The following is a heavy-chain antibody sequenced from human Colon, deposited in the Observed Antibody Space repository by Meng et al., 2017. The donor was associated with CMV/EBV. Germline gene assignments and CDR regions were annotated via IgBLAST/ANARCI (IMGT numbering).Heavy chain of an antibody. J-gene: IGHJ1*01. D-gene: IGHD6-19*01. V-gene: IGHV3-7*01. CDR2: IKEDGTEK. CDR3: AREGSGWYTAYFQN. Sequence: ASGFTFINYWMSWVRQTPGKGLEWVANIKEDGTEKKYVDSVKGRFTISRDDAKNSVYLQMNSLRAEDTAVYYCAREGSGWYTAYFQNWGRGTLVTVSS. CDR1: GFTFINYW.